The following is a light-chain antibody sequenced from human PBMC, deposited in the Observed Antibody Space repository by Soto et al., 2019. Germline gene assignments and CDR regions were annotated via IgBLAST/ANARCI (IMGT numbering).Light chain of an antibody. Sequence: QSLLTQPPSASGTPGQRVTISCSGSSTNIGTNTVNWYQQLTATAPKVLIYRNIERPSGVSDRFSGSKSGTSASLAISGLQSEDEGDYYCQSFDNGLLAYVFGTGTKVTVL. CDR1: STNIGTNT. CDR3: QSFDNGLLAYV. J-gene: IGLJ1*01. CDR2: RNI. V-gene: IGLV1-44*01.